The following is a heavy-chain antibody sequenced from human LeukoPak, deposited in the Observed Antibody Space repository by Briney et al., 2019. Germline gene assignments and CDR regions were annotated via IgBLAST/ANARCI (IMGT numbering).Heavy chain of an antibody. CDR3: ARGAVYNRNEGGVDY. Sequence: PGGSLRLSCAASGFTFSSYEMNWVRQAPGKGLEWVSYISSSGSTIYYADSVKGRFTISRDNAKNSLYLQMSNLRAEDTAVYNCARGAVYNRNEGGVDYWGQGTLVTVSS. D-gene: IGHD1-20*01. CDR1: GFTFSSYE. J-gene: IGHJ4*02. CDR2: ISSSGSTI. V-gene: IGHV3-48*03.